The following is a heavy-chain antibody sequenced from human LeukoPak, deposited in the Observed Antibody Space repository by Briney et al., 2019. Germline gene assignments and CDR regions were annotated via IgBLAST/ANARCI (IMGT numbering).Heavy chain of an antibody. CDR1: GFTFSNYA. V-gene: IGHV3-23*01. CDR3: AKDLHWGLDY. D-gene: IGHD7-27*01. CDR2: TSGSGGRT. Sequence: GGSLRLSCAASGFTFSNYAMTWVRQAPGKGLEWVSGTSGSGGRTNYADSVKGRFAISRDNSKNTLYLQMNSLRAEDTAVYYCAKDLHWGLDYWGQGTLVTVSS. J-gene: IGHJ4*02.